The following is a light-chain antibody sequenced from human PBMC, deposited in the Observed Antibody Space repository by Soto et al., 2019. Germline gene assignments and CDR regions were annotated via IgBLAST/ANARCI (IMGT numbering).Light chain of an antibody. J-gene: IGLJ1*01. V-gene: IGLV2-11*01. Sequence: QSVRTQPRSVSGSPGQSVTISCTGTSSDVGGYNYVSWYQQHPGKAPKLMIYDVSKRPSGVPDRFSGSKSGNTASLTISGLQAEDEADYYCCSYAGNYVFGTGTKLTVL. CDR3: CSYAGNYV. CDR2: DVS. CDR1: SSDVGGYNY.